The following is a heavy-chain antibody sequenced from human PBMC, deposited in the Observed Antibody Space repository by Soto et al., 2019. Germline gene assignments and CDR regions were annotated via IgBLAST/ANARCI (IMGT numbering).Heavy chain of an antibody. CDR3: AKSSGLKAAAICLD. D-gene: IGHD2-2*02. J-gene: IGHJ4*02. CDR1: GFNFSSYA. Sequence: GGSLILSCAASGFNFSSYAMSWVRQAPGKGLEWVSAISGSGGSTYYADSVKGRFTISRDNSKNTLYLQMNSLRAEDTAVYYCAKSSGLKAAAICLDWGQGTLVTVSS. CDR2: ISGSGGST. V-gene: IGHV3-23*01.